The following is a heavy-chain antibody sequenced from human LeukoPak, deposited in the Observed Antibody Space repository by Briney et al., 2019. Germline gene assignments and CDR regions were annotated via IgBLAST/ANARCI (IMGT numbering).Heavy chain of an antibody. V-gene: IGHV1-69*04. Sequence: SVKVSCKASGGTFSSYAISWVRQAPGQGLEWMGRIFPIFGIANYAQKFQGRVTITADKSTSTAYMELSSLRSEDTAVYYCASRPSGSYFDYWGQGTLVTVSS. J-gene: IGHJ4*02. D-gene: IGHD1-26*01. CDR2: IFPIFGIA. CDR3: ASRPSGSYFDY. CDR1: GGTFSSYA.